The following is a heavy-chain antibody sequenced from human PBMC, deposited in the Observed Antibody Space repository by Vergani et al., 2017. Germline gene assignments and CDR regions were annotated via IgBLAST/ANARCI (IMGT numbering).Heavy chain of an antibody. J-gene: IGHJ4*02. CDR3: ARRTTMVRGVLEIARYYFDY. Sequence: QVQLQESGPGVVKPSQTLSLTCAVSGGSISSGDHCWTWIRQRPGKGLEWIGYIFYSGTTYDNPSLRSRLTISVDTSQNQFSLKLRSVTAADTAVYYCARRTTMVRGVLEIARYYFDYWGQGTLVTVSS. CDR1: GGSISSGDHC. CDR2: IFYSGTT. V-gene: IGHV4-31*11. D-gene: IGHD3-10*01.